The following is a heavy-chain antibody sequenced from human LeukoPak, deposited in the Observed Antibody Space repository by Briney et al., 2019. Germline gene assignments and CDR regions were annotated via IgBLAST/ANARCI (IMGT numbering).Heavy chain of an antibody. CDR3: AREGTGMNWFDP. CDR1: GYSFTAFY. V-gene: IGHV1-2*02. Sequence: ASAKVSCKTSGYSFTAFYIHWVRQAPGQGLEWMGWINPDSGGTNYAQKFQGRVTMTRDTSISTAYMELSRLRSDDTAVYYCAREGTGMNWFDPWGQGTLVTVSS. J-gene: IGHJ5*02. D-gene: IGHD3/OR15-3a*01. CDR2: INPDSGGT.